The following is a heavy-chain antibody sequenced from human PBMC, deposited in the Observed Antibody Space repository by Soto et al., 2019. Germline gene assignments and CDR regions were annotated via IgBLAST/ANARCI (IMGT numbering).Heavy chain of an antibody. CDR2: ISWNSGSI. V-gene: IGHV3-9*03. J-gene: IGHJ3*02. CDR1: GFTFDDYA. Sequence: EVQLVESGGGLVQPGRSLRLSCAASGFTFDDYAMHWVRQAPGKGLEWVSGISWNSGSIGYADSVKGRFTISRDYAKNSLYLQMKSLRAEEMVLYCCAKAIAVVGLDDPFDIWGQGTMVTVSS. D-gene: IGHD6-19*01. CDR3: AKAIAVVGLDDPFDI.